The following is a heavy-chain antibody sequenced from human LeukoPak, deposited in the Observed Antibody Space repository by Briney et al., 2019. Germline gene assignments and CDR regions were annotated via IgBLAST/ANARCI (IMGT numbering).Heavy chain of an antibody. Sequence: GGSLRISCAGSGIIFSCCWMSWVRQAPGKGLEWVASINQDGSDKRHADSVKGRYTISRDNAKNSVYLQVNSLRAEDTAVYYCATLKDAVTIFDNRGRGTLVTVSS. J-gene: IGHJ4*02. V-gene: IGHV3-7*01. CDR3: ATLKDAVTIFDN. D-gene: IGHD4-17*01. CDR1: GIIFSCCW. CDR2: INQDGSDK.